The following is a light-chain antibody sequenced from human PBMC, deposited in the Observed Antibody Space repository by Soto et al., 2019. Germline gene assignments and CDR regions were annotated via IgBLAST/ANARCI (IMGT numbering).Light chain of an antibody. CDR1: QSLLHSNGNTY. CDR2: LGS. CDR3: MQALHART. J-gene: IGKJ1*01. V-gene: IGKV2-28*01. Sequence: EIVVTQSPLSLPVTPGEPASISCKSSQSLLHSNGNTYLDWYLQKPGQSPQLLIYLGSNRASGVPDWFSGSGSGTDFTLNISRVEAEDVGVYYWMQALHARTFGQGTKVEIK.